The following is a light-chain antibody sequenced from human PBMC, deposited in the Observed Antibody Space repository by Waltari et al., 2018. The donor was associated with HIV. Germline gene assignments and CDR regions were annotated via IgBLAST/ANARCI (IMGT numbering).Light chain of an antibody. CDR1: SSNIGAGYD. CDR3: QSYDSSLSDSRV. V-gene: IGLV1-40*01. CDR2: GNS. Sequence: QSVLTQPPSVSGAPGQRVTISCTGSSSNIGAGYDVHWYQQLPGTAPKLLIYGNSKRPSGVPARFSGSKSGTSASLAITGLQAEDEADYYCQSYDSSLSDSRVFGGGTKLTVL. J-gene: IGLJ3*02.